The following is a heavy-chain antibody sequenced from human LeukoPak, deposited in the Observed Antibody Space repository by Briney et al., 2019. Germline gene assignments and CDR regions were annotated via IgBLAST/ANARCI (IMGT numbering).Heavy chain of an antibody. J-gene: IGHJ4*02. CDR1: GFTVSSYG. V-gene: IGHV3-30*18. D-gene: IGHD3-9*01. CDR2: ISYDGSNK. Sequence: GGSLRLSCAASGFTVSSYGMHWVRQAPGKGLEWVAVISYDGSNKYYADSVKGRFTVSRDNYKNTLYLQMNSLRAEDTAVYYCAKDSRSLRYFDWSDYWGQGTLVTVSS. CDR3: AKDSRSLRYFDWSDY.